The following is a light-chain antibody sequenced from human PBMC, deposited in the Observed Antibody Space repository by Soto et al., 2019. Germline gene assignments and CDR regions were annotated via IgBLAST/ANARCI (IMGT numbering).Light chain of an antibody. J-gene: IGLJ3*02. V-gene: IGLV7-43*01. CDR1: TGAVTSGYY. CDR3: LLYYGGAQV. CDR2: SIS. Sequence: QTVVTQEPSLTVSPGATVTLTCASSTGAVTSGYYPNWFQQKPGQAPRPLIYSISNKHSWTPARFSGSLLGDKAALTLSGVQPEDEAEYYCLLYYGGAQVFGGGTKVTVL.